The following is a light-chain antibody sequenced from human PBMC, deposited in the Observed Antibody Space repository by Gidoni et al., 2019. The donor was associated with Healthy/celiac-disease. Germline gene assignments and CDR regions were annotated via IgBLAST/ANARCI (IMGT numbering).Light chain of an antibody. V-gene: IGKV1-5*01. J-gene: IGKJ1*01. CDR2: DAS. Sequence: DIQMTQSPSTLSASVGDRVTITCRASQSISSWLAWYQQKPGKAPKLLIYDASSLESGVPSRFSGSRSGTEFTLTISRLQPDDFATYYCQSRTFGQGTKVEIK. CDR1: QSISSW. CDR3: QSRT.